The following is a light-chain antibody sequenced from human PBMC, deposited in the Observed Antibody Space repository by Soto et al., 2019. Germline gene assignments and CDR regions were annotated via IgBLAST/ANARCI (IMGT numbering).Light chain of an antibody. CDR1: QSVSSF. Sequence: EIVLTQSPATLALSPGERATLSCRASQSVSSFLAWYQQKPGQAPRLLIYDASKRAAGISARFSGSGSGTEFTLTISSLEPEDFAVYYCQQRSSWPLTFGGGTKVEIK. CDR2: DAS. CDR3: QQRSSWPLT. V-gene: IGKV3-11*01. J-gene: IGKJ4*01.